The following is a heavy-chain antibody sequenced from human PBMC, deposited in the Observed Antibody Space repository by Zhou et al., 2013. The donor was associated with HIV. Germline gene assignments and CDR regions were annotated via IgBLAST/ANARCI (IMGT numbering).Heavy chain of an antibody. Sequence: QVQLVQSGAEVKKPGSSVKVSCKASGGAFSRYAVSWVRQAPGQGLEWMGRIMPIFGVTDYAQKFKGRVTITADKSTSTAYMELRSLTSNDTAVYYCARVSWSGYYSDTFDIWGQGTMVIVSS. J-gene: IGHJ3*02. CDR2: IMPIFGVT. CDR1: GGAFSRYA. CDR3: ARVSWSGYYSDTFDI. D-gene: IGHD3-3*01. V-gene: IGHV1-69*04.